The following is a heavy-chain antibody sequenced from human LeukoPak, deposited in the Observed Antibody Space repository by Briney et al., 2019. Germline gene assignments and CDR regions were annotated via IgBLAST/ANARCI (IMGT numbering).Heavy chain of an antibody. V-gene: IGHV3-7*02. CDR3: TSGRGSGY. J-gene: IGHJ4*02. CDR1: GINFNNNW. D-gene: IGHD3-10*01. CDR2: IKQDGGEI. Sequence: GGPLRLSCAAFGINFNNNWMTWCRQAPGKGLDWVAKIKQDGGEIYYVGSVKGQFTISRDNAKNSLYLQMNSLRAEDTAVYYCTSGRGSGYWGQGTPVTVSS.